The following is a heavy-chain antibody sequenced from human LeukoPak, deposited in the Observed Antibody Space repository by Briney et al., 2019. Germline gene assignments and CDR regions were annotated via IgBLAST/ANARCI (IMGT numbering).Heavy chain of an antibody. J-gene: IGHJ6*03. CDR2: INPNSGGT. CDR1: GYTFTGYY. V-gene: IGHV1-2*02. CDR3: ARVRIGVGYDMDV. D-gene: IGHD3-16*01. Sequence: ASVKVSCKASGYTFTGYYMHLGGQAPGPGLEGLGWINPNSGGTNYAQKFQGRVTMTTDTSTSTAYMELRSLRSDGSAVYYCARVRIGVGYDMDVWGKGTTVTISS.